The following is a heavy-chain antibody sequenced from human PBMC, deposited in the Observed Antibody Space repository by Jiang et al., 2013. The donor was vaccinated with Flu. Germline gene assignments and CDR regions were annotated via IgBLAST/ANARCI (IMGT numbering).Heavy chain of an antibody. CDR1: GGSISSYY. J-gene: IGHJ5*02. D-gene: IGHD4-17*01. V-gene: IGHV4-59*01. Sequence: GSGLVKPSETLSLTCTVSGGSISSYYWSWIRQPPGKGLEWIGYIYYSGSTNYNPSLKSRVTISVDTSKNQFSLKLSSVTAADTAVYYCARDSARSTVTKRGWFDPWGQGTLVTVSS. CDR2: IYYSGST. CDR3: ARDSARSTVTKRGWFDP.